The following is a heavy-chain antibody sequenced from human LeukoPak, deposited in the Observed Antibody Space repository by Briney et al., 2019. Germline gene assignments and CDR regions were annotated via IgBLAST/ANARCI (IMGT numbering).Heavy chain of an antibody. J-gene: IGHJ4*02. Sequence: GASVKVSCKASGYTSTSYGISWVRQAPGQGLEWMGWISAYNGNTNYAQKLQGRVTMTTDTSTSTAYMELRSLRSDDTAVYYCARDIAAAGTARYDYWGQGTLVTVSS. CDR3: ARDIAAAGTARYDY. V-gene: IGHV1-18*01. CDR1: GYTSTSYG. D-gene: IGHD6-13*01. CDR2: ISAYNGNT.